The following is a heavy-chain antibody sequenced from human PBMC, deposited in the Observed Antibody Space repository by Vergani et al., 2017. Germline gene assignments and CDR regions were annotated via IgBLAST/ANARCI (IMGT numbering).Heavy chain of an antibody. D-gene: IGHD2-15*01. CDR3: ARDGGYCSGGSCYAPYYGMDV. CDR1: GDCVSSNSAA. CDR2: TYYRSKWYN. Sequence: QVQLQQSGPGLVKPSQTLSLTCAISGDCVSSNSAAWNWIRQSPSRGLEWLGRTYYRSKWYNDYAVSVKSRITINPDTSNNQFSLQLNSVTPEDTAVYYCARDGGYCSGGSCYAPYYGMDVWGQGTTVTVSS. V-gene: IGHV6-1*01. J-gene: IGHJ6*02.